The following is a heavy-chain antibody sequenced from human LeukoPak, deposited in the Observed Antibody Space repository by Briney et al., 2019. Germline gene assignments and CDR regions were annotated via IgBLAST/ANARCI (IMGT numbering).Heavy chain of an antibody. V-gene: IGHV3-23*01. CDR3: AKGAPCSSTNCYYFYGMDV. Sequence: GGSLRLSCAASGFTFSSYSMNWVRLAPRKGLEWVSTISGSGDITYYADSVKGRFTISGDDSKNTLYLQMNSLRAEDTAVFYCAKGAPCSSTNCYYFYGMDVWGQGATVTVSS. CDR1: GFTFSSYS. J-gene: IGHJ6*02. CDR2: ISGSGDIT. D-gene: IGHD2-2*01.